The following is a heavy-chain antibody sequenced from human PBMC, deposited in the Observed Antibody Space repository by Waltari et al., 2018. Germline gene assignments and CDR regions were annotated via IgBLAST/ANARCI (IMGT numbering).Heavy chain of an antibody. D-gene: IGHD3-3*01. J-gene: IGHJ4*02. CDR1: GFTFGSHW. Sequence: DVHLVESGGGLVQPRGSLRLSCTVSGFTFGSHWMHWVCQVPGKGLVWISRIDDDGSSAIYADSVKGRFTVSRDNAKNTLYLEMNNLKAEDTAVYYCASDCCGSGYRIHYWGQGTLVNVSS. CDR2: IDDDGSSA. CDR3: ASDCCGSGYRIHY. V-gene: IGHV3-74*01.